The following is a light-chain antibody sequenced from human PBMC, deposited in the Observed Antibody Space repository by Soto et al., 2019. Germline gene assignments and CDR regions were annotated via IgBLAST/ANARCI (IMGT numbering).Light chain of an antibody. J-gene: IGKJ5*01. CDR3: QQYGSTIT. V-gene: IGKV3-20*01. CDR1: QSVSSSY. CDR2: GAS. Sequence: EIVLTQSPGTLSLSPGERATLSCRASQSVSSSYLAWYQQKPGQAPRLLIYGASSRATGIPDRFSGSGSGTDFTLTISRREPEDSAVYYCQQYGSTITFGQGTRLEIK.